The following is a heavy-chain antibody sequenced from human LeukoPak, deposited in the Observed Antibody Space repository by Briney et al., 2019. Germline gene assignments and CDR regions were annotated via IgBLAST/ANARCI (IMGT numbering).Heavy chain of an antibody. CDR1: GFTFSSFA. Sequence: LRLSCAVSGFTFSSFAMSWIRQPPGKGLEWIGYIYYSGSTYYNPSLKSRVTISVDTSKNQFSLKLSSVTAADTAVYYCARYSVVVVPAAITSNYYYYYYMDVWGKGTTVTVSS. CDR3: ARYSVVVVPAAITSNYYYYYYMDV. V-gene: IGHV4-30-4*08. J-gene: IGHJ6*03. CDR2: IYYSGST. D-gene: IGHD2-2*02.